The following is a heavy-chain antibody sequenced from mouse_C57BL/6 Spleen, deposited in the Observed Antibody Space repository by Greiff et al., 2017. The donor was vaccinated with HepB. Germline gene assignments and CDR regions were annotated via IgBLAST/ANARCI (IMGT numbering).Heavy chain of an antibody. D-gene: IGHD1-1*01. Sequence: QVQLQQSGAELVRPGTSVKMSCKASGYTFTNYWIGWAKQRPGHGLEWIGDIYPGGGYTNYNEKFKGKATLTADKSSSTAYMQLSSLTSEDSAIYYCARRGDGSSLDAMDGWGKGTSVTVSS. J-gene: IGHJ4*01. V-gene: IGHV1-63*01. CDR2: IYPGGGYT. CDR3: ARRGDGSSLDAMDG. CDR1: GYTFTNYW.